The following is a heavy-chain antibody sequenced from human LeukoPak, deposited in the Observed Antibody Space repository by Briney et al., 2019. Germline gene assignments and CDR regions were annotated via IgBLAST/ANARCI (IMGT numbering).Heavy chain of an antibody. CDR3: WGGGWKKPFDY. CDR2: IIPIFGTA. J-gene: IGHJ4*02. V-gene: IGHV1-69*13. D-gene: IGHD2-21*01. CDR1: GGTFSSYA. Sequence: SVKVSCKASGGTFSSYAISWVRQAPGQGLEWMGGIIPIFGTANYAQKFQGRVTVTADESTSTAYMELSSLRSEDTAVYYCWGGGWKKPFDYWGQGTLVTVSS.